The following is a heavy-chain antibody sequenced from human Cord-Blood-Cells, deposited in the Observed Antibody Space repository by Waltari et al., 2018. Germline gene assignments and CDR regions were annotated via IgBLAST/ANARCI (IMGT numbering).Heavy chain of an antibody. J-gene: IGHJ3*02. Sequence: QVQLVQSGAEVKKPGASVQVSCKASGYTFTGYYMHWVRQAPGQGLGWMGWVNPDSGGTNYAQKFQGWVTMTRDTSISTAYMELSRLRSDDTAVYYCARSHYGSGSDTAFDIWGQGTMVTVSS. V-gene: IGHV1-2*04. CDR2: VNPDSGGT. CDR3: ARSHYGSGSDTAFDI. D-gene: IGHD3-10*01. CDR1: GYTFTGYY.